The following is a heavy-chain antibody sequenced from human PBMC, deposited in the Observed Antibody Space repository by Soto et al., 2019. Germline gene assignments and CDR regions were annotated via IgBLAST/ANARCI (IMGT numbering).Heavy chain of an antibody. Sequence: LRLSCAASGFTFSSYGMHWVRQAPGKGLEWVAVIWYDGSNKYYADSVKGRFTISRDNSKNTLYLQMNSLRAEDTAVYCCARVAGAGFRPDAFDIWGQGTMVTVSS. D-gene: IGHD6-13*01. CDR2: IWYDGSNK. J-gene: IGHJ3*02. V-gene: IGHV3-33*01. CDR1: GFTFSSYG. CDR3: ARVAGAGFRPDAFDI.